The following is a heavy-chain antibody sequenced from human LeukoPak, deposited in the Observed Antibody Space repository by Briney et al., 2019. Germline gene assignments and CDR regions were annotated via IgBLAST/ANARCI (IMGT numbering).Heavy chain of an antibody. CDR2: INHSGST. D-gene: IGHD1-1*01. J-gene: IGHJ3*02. CDR1: GGSISSSSYY. CDR3: AGWGSTDLRWNDAFDI. V-gene: IGHV4-39*07. Sequence: SETLSLTCTVSGGSISSSSYYWSWIRQPPGKGLEWIGEINHSGSTNYNPSLKSRVTISVDTSKNQFSLKLSSVTAADTAVYYCAGWGSTDLRWNDAFDIWGQGTMVTVSS.